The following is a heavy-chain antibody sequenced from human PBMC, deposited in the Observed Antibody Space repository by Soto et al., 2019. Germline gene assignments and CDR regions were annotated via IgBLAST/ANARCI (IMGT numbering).Heavy chain of an antibody. V-gene: IGHV3-11*01. CDR2: ISSSGSII. D-gene: IGHD6-13*01. CDR1: GFTFSDYY. CDR3: AGESRGIIATGIDY. Sequence: GGSLRLSCAASGFTFSDYYMSWVRQAPGKGLEWVSYISSSGSIIYYADSVKGRFTISRDNAKKSLYLQMNSLRAEDTAVYYCAGESRGIIATGIDYWGQGTLVTVSS. J-gene: IGHJ4*02.